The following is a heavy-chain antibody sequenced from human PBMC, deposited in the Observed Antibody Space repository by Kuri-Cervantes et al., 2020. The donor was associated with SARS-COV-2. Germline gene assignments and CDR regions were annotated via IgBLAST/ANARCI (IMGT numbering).Heavy chain of an antibody. V-gene: IGHV3-74*01. CDR3: ARGGVVTADWYFDL. Sequence: GGSLRLSCAASGFPFRSYWMHWVRQAPGKGLVWVPRTNSDGISTSYADSVKGRFTISRDNAKNTLYLQLNSLGAEDTAVYYCARGGVVTADWYFDLWGRGTLVTVSS. D-gene: IGHD2-21*02. CDR2: TNSDGIST. J-gene: IGHJ2*01. CDR1: GFPFRSYW.